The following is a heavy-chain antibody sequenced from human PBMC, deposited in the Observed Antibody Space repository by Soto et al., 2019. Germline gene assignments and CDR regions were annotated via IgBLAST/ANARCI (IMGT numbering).Heavy chain of an antibody. CDR3: ARHSLIVPPLYGLDV. D-gene: IGHD1-26*01. J-gene: IGHJ6*02. CDR2: ILPSDSET. CDR1: GYIFARHW. Sequence: PGESLKISCQGSGYIFARHWIGWVRHMPGKGLEWMGIILPSDSETRYSPSFQGQVTISVDKSINTAYLQWSSLQASDTAIYFCARHSLIVPPLYGLDVRGPGTTVTVSS. V-gene: IGHV5-51*01.